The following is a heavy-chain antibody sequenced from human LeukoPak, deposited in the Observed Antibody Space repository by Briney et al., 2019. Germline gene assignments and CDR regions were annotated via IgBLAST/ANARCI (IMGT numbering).Heavy chain of an antibody. V-gene: IGHV3-23*01. CDR3: AKDDVDTAMANYFDY. J-gene: IGHJ4*02. CDR1: GFTFSSYA. D-gene: IGHD5-18*01. Sequence: PGGSLRLSCAASGFTFSSYAMSWVRQAPGKGLEWVSAISGSGGSTYYADSVKGRFTISRDNSKNTLYLQMNSLRAEDTAVYYCAKDDVDTAMANYFDYWGQGTLVTVPS. CDR2: ISGSGGST.